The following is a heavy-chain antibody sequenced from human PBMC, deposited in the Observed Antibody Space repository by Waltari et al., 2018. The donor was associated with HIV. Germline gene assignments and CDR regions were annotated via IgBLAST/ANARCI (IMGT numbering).Heavy chain of an antibody. Sequence: QVQLVQSGAAVKKPGSSMKVSCKASRGTFSSYAISWVRQAPGQWLEWMGGIIPVFGTTKYAQKFQGRGTITADESTDTAFMELSNLKFEDTAVYYCARDRRYSGYDFDFWGQGTLVTVSS. CDR3: ARDRRYSGYDFDF. CDR2: IIPVFGTT. CDR1: RGTFSSYA. D-gene: IGHD5-12*01. V-gene: IGHV1-69*01. J-gene: IGHJ4*02.